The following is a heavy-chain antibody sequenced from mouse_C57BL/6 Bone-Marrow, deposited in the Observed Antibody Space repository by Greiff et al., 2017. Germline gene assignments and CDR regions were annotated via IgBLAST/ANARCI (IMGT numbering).Heavy chain of an antibody. Sequence: EVKLVESEGGLVQPGSSMKLSCTASGFTFSDYYMAWVRQVPEKGLEWVANINYDGSSTYYLDSLKSRFIISRDNAKNILYLQMSSLKSEDTATDYCERDVGILGAMDYWGQGTSVTVCS. V-gene: IGHV5-16*01. CDR3: ERDVGILGAMDY. D-gene: IGHD3-1*01. J-gene: IGHJ4*01. CDR1: GFTFSDYY. CDR2: INYDGSST.